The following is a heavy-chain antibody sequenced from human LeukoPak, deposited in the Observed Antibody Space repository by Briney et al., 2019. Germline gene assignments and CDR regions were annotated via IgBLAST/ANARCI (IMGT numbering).Heavy chain of an antibody. CDR3: ARGGIQVSGVDEFDY. J-gene: IGHJ4*02. CDR1: GFTFIDYD. CDR2: IGIRGDT. D-gene: IGHD5/OR15-5a*01. V-gene: IGHV3-13*01. Sequence: TGGSLRLSCAASGFTFIDYDMHWVRQVIGKGLEWVSAIGIRGDTHYSGSVKGRFTISRENAESSLSLQMNSLRAEDTAVYYCARGGIQVSGVDEFDYWGQGTLVTVSS.